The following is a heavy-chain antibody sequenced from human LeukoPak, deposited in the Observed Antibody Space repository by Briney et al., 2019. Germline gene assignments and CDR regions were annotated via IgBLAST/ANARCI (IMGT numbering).Heavy chain of an antibody. CDR3: ARVQWTGAFDI. CDR2: INHNSGGT. V-gene: IGHV1-2*02. D-gene: IGHD6-19*01. J-gene: IGHJ3*02. Sequence: ASVKVSCKASGYTFTGYYMHWVRQAPGQGLEWMGWINHNSGGTNYAQKFQGRVTMTRDTSISTAYMELSRLRSDDTAVYYCARVQWTGAFDIWGQGTMVTVSS. CDR1: GYTFTGYY.